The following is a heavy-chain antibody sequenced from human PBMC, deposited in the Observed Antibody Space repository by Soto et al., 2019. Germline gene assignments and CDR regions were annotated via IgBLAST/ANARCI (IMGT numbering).Heavy chain of an antibody. V-gene: IGHV1-24*01. Sequence: ASVKVSCKVSGYTLTVLSMHWVRQAPGKGLEWMGGFDPEDGETIYAQKFQGRVTMTEDTSTDTAYMELSSLRSEDTAVYYCATEGATFVGDYYYYYMDVWGKGTTVTVSS. CDR2: FDPEDGET. J-gene: IGHJ6*03. CDR1: GYTLTVLS. CDR3: ATEGATFVGDYYYYYMDV. D-gene: IGHD1-26*01.